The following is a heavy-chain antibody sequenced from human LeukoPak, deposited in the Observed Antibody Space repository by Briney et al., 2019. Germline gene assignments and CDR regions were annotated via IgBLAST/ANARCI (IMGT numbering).Heavy chain of an antibody. CDR1: GYSFTRHW. Sequence: GESLKISCKGSGYSFTRHWIGWVRQMPGKCLEWMGNIYPGDSDARYSPSFQGQVTFSADKSISTAYLQWSSLKASDTAMYYCARHATGDDCWGQGTLVTVSS. CDR3: ARHATGDDC. D-gene: IGHD7-27*01. CDR2: IYPGDSDA. V-gene: IGHV5-51*01. J-gene: IGHJ4*02.